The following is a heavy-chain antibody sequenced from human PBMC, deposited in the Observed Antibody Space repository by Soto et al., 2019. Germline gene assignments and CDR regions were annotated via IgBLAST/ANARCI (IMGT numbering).Heavy chain of an antibody. V-gene: IGHV3-9*01. CDR2: ISWNSGSI. CDR1: GFTFDDYA. CDR3: AKGLYSSSWYWPAQH. Sequence: EVQLVESGGGLVQPGRSLRLSCAASGFTFDDYAMHWVRQAPGKGLEWVSGISWNSGSIGYADSVKGRFTISRDNAKNSLYLQMHSLRAEATALSSCAKGLYSSSWYWPAQHWGQGTLVTVSS. J-gene: IGHJ1*01. D-gene: IGHD6-13*01.